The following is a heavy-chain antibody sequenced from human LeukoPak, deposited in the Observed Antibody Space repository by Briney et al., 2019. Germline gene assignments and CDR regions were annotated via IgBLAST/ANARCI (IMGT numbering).Heavy chain of an antibody. Sequence: SETLSLTCSVSGYSVSSYYWSWIRQPAGKGLEWIGRIYTSGSTNYNPSLKSRVTMSVDTSKNQFSLKLSSVTAADTAVYYCAREGSSWYGNWFDPWGQGTLVTVSS. CDR1: GYSVSSYY. CDR2: IYTSGST. J-gene: IGHJ5*02. V-gene: IGHV4-4*07. CDR3: AREGSSWYGNWFDP. D-gene: IGHD6-13*01.